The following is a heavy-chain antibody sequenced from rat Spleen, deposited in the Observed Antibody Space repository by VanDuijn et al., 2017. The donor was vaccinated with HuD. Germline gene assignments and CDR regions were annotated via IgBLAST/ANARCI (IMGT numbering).Heavy chain of an antibody. V-gene: IGHV5-20*01. D-gene: IGHD4-1*01. CDR3: KRAYGSGEY. Sequence: EVQLVESGGGLVQPGRSLKLSCAASGFTFSDYGMAWVRQAPTKGLEWVASITNTGGSTYYPDSVKGRFTISRANAKSTLYLQMNSLRSEETATYYCKRAYGSGEYWGQGVMVTVSS. J-gene: IGHJ2*01. CDR2: ITNTGGST. CDR1: GFTFSDYG.